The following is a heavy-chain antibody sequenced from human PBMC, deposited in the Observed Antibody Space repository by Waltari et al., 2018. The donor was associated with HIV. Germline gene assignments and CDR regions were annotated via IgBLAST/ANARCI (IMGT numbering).Heavy chain of an antibody. J-gene: IGHJ4*02. CDR3: ARDMGHVVFGEGSQGY. D-gene: IGHD3-3*01. V-gene: IGHV1-18*01. Sequence: QVQLVQSGAEVKKPGASVKVSCKASGYTFTSYGISWVRQAPGQGLEWMGWIRAEKGNTNHAQKLQGRVTTTTDTSTRTAYMELRSLRSDDTAVYYCARDMGHVVFGEGSQGYWGQGTLVTVSS. CDR2: IRAEKGNT. CDR1: GYTFTSYG.